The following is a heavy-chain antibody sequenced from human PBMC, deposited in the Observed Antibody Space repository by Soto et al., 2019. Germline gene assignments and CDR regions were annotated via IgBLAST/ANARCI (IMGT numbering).Heavy chain of an antibody. CDR3: ATVFRSSNFNY. Sequence: QVELVESGGGLVKPGGSLRLSCAASGLSFSDYYTSWIRQAPGEGLEWIAYITSSSSTIYYADPVKGRFTISRKDAKNSLYLQLDSLRAEDTAVYYCATVFRSSNFNYWGQGTLVTVSS. J-gene: IGHJ4*02. CDR2: ITSSSSTI. V-gene: IGHV3-11*01. D-gene: IGHD3-10*02. CDR1: GLSFSDYY.